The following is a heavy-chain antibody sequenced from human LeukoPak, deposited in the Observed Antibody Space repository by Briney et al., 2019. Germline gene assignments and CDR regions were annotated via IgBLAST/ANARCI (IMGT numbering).Heavy chain of an antibody. J-gene: IGHJ4*02. CDR2: FDPEDGET. D-gene: IGHD3-3*01. V-gene: IGHV1-24*01. CDR3: ATELRHDFWSGYYFDY. Sequence: ASVKVSCKVSGYTLTELSMHWVRQAPGKGLEWMGGFDPEDGETIYAQKFQGRVTMTEDTFTDTAYMELSSLRSEDTAVYYCATELRHDFWSGYYFDYWGQGTLVTVSS. CDR1: GYTLTELS.